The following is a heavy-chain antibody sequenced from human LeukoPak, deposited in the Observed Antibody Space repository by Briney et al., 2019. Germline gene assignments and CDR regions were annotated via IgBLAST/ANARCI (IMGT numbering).Heavy chain of an antibody. Sequence: ASVKVSCEASGYTFTSYGISWVRQAPGQGLEWMGWISAYNGNTNYAQKLQGRVTMTTDTSTSTAYMELRSLRSDDTAVYYCAKKDSGGSYNWFDPWGQGTLVTVSS. J-gene: IGHJ5*02. CDR1: GYTFTSYG. CDR3: AKKDSGGSYNWFDP. V-gene: IGHV1-18*01. D-gene: IGHD3-22*01. CDR2: ISAYNGNT.